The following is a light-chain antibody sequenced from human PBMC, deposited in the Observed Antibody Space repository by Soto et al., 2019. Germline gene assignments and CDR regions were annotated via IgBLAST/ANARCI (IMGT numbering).Light chain of an antibody. CDR1: QHVSSN. J-gene: IGKJ2*01. V-gene: IGKV3-15*01. CDR2: RTS. Sequence: EIVMTQSPATLSVSPGGSATLSCRASQHVSSNFAWYRQKPGQAPTLVIYRTSTRATGIPARFSGSGSGTEFTLTISSLQSEDFAVYYCQQYNNWPYTFGQGTKLEIK. CDR3: QQYNNWPYT.